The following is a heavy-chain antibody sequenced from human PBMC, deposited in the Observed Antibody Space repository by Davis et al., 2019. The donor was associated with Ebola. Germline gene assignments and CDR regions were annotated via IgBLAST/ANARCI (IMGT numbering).Heavy chain of an antibody. D-gene: IGHD1-1*01. CDR2: IYPGDSDT. Sequence: KVSCKASGYSFTTHWIGWVRQMPGKGLEWMGIIYPGDSDTRYSPSFQDQVTISADKSINTAYLQWSSLKASDTAMYYCARLIIQTFGSFDIWGQGTMVTVSS. CDR1: GYSFTTHW. CDR3: ARLIIQTFGSFDI. V-gene: IGHV5-51*01. J-gene: IGHJ3*02.